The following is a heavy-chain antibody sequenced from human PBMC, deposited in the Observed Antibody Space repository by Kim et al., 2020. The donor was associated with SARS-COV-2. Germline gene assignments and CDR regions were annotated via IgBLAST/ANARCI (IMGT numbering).Heavy chain of an antibody. Sequence: ADWVKGRFTISTDNSKNIMYLQMSSRRAEDTAVYYCTRDPDYSKGASFDYWGQGTLVTVSS. CDR3: TRDPDYSKGASFDY. V-gene: IGHV3-74*01. D-gene: IGHD4-4*01. J-gene: IGHJ4*02.